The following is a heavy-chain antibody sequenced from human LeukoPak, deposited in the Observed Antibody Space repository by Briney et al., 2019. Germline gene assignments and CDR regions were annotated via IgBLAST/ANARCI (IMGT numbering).Heavy chain of an antibody. J-gene: IGHJ4*02. D-gene: IGHD6-19*01. CDR3: AKSSQGVAGTGNYFDY. CDR2: ISRSGGST. CDR1: GFTFSNYA. V-gene: IGHV3-23*01. Sequence: PGGSLRLSCVASGFTFSNYAMSWVRQAPGKGLEWVSSISRSGGSTNYADSVKGRFTLSRDNSQNTLYLQMSSLRAEDTAVYYCAKSSQGVAGTGNYFDYCAQGTLVTVSS.